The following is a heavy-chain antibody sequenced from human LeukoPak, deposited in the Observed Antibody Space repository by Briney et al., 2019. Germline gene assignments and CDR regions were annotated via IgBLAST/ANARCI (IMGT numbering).Heavy chain of an antibody. V-gene: IGHV4-59*01. J-gene: IGHJ3*02. D-gene: IGHD1-26*01. CDR2: VYNSGST. CDR1: GGSISSYY. Sequence: PSETLSLTCTVSGGSISSYYWSWIRQPPGKGLEWIAYVYNSGSTNYNPSLKSRVTISVDRSKNQFSLKMNSVTAADTAVYYCVRDWEGFNFDIWGQGTMVTVSS. CDR3: VRDWEGFNFDI.